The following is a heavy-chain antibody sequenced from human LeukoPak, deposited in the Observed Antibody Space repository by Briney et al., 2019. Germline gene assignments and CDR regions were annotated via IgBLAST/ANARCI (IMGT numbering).Heavy chain of an antibody. CDR2: INPNSGGT. CDR1: GYTFTGYY. CDR3: AREIEVMITFGGVIVSDY. J-gene: IGHJ4*02. Sequence: EASVKVSCKASGYTFTGYYMHWVRQAPGQGLEWMGWINPNSGGTNYAQKFQGRVTMTRDTSISTAYMELSRLRSDDTAVYYCAREIEVMITFGGVIVSDYWGQGTLVTVSS. D-gene: IGHD3-16*02. V-gene: IGHV1-2*02.